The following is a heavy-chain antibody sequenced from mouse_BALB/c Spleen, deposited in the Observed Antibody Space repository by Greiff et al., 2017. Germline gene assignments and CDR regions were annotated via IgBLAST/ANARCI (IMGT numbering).Heavy chain of an antibody. D-gene: IGHD2-4*01. Sequence: VTLKVSGAELVRPGALVKLSCKASGFNIKDYYMHWVKQRPEQGLEWIGWIDPENGNTIYDPKFQGKASITADTSSNTAYLQLSSLTSEDTAVYYCARMITTGYFDYWGQGTTLTVSS. CDR1: GFNIKDYY. J-gene: IGHJ2*01. CDR3: ARMITTGYFDY. CDR2: IDPENGNT. V-gene: IGHV14-1*02.